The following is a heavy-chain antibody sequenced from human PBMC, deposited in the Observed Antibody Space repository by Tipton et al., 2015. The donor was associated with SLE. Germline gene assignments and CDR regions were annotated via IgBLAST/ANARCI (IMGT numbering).Heavy chain of an antibody. CDR1: GFTFRNYG. V-gene: IGHV3-30*02. D-gene: IGHD4-17*01. Sequence: SLRLSCRASGFTFRNYGMHWVRQAPGKGLEWVAFIRYDATNKFYADFGKGRFTISRDNAKNSLDLQMNSLRADDTAIYYCARVRVTTYYGMDVWGQGTTVTVSS. CDR3: ARVRVTTYYGMDV. J-gene: IGHJ6*02. CDR2: IRYDATNK.